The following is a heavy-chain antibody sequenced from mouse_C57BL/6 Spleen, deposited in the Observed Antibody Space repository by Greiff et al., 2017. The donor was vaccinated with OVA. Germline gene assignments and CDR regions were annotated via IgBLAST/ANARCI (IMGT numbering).Heavy chain of an antibody. V-gene: IGHV1-82*01. J-gene: IGHJ4*01. Sequence: VQRVESGPELVKPGASVKISCKASGYAFSSSWMNWVKQRPGKGLEWIGRIYPGAGDTNYNGKFKGKATLTADKSSSTAYMQLSSLTSEDSAVYFCASGSYYGNYSPYYAMDYWGQGTSVTVSS. D-gene: IGHD2-1*01. CDR1: GYAFSSSW. CDR3: ASGSYYGNYSPYYAMDY. CDR2: IYPGAGDT.